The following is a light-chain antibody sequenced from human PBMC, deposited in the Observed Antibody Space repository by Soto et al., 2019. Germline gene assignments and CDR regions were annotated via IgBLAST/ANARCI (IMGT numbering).Light chain of an antibody. CDR1: QSVSSN. Sequence: EIVMTQSPATLSVSPGERATPSCRASQSVSSNLAWYQQKPGQAPRLLIYGASTRATGIPARFSGSGSGTEFTLTISSLQSEDFAVYYCQQYNNWPPYPFGQGTKLEIK. CDR3: QQYNNWPPYP. CDR2: GAS. J-gene: IGKJ2*01. V-gene: IGKV3-15*01.